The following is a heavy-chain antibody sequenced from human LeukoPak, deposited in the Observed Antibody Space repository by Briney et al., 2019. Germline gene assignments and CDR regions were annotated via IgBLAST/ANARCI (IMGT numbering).Heavy chain of an antibody. Sequence: PGGSLRLSCAASGFTFSSYGMHWVRQAPGKGLEWVAVISYDGSNKYYADSVKGRFTISRDNSKNTLYPQMNSLRAEDTAVYYCAKMQVAVAAFDYWGQGTLVTVSS. J-gene: IGHJ4*02. CDR3: AKMQVAVAAFDY. V-gene: IGHV3-30*18. CDR1: GFTFSSYG. D-gene: IGHD6-19*01. CDR2: ISYDGSNK.